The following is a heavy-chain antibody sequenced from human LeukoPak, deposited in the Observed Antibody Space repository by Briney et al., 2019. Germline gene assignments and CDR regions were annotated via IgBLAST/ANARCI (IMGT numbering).Heavy chain of an antibody. D-gene: IGHD3-10*01. Sequence: AGGSLRVSCAASGFPFSDYYMAWIRQAPGQGLEWVAYISGSSTYTDSADSVKGRFSISRDNAANSLYLQMSSLRAEDTAVYYCARAGSGSFYDWFDPRGQGTLVTVSS. CDR2: ISGSSTYT. CDR3: ARAGSGSFYDWFDP. CDR1: GFPFSDYY. J-gene: IGHJ5*02. V-gene: IGHV3-11*05.